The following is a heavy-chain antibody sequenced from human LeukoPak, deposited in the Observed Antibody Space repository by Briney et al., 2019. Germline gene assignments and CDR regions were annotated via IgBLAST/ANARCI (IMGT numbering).Heavy chain of an antibody. CDR3: ARDRTRYYYYSYMDV. V-gene: IGHV1-2*02. J-gene: IGHJ6*03. CDR1: EYTFTGYY. Sequence: PGASVKVSCKTSEYTFTGYYMHWVRQAPGQGLEWMGWINPNSGDTNYAQKFQGRVTMTRDTSISTAYMELSRLRSDDTAVYYCARDRTRYYYYSYMDVWGEGTAVTISS. CDR2: INPNSGDT. D-gene: IGHD1-14*01.